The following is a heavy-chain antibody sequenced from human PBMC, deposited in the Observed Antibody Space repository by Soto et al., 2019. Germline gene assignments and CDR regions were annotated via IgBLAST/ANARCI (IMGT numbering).Heavy chain of an antibody. V-gene: IGHV5-51*01. CDR2: IYPGDSDT. CDR1: GYSFTSYW. D-gene: IGHD6-6*01. CDR3: ARLVSSSLLASYYYGMDV. J-gene: IGHJ6*02. Sequence: PGESLKISCKGSGYSFTSYWIGWVRQMPGKGLEWMGIIYPGDSDTRYSPSFQGQVTISADKSISTAYLQWSSLKASDTAMYYCARLVSSSLLASYYYGMDVWGQGTTVTVSS.